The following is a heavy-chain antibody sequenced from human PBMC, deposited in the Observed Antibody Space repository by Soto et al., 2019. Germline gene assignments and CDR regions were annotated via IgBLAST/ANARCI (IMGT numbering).Heavy chain of an antibody. Sequence: SETLSLTCAVSGGSISSENWWSWVRQPPGKGLEWIGEIYHSGSTNSNPSLKSRVTISVDKSKNQFSLKLSSVTAADTAVYYCASGRGYSYGSFDYWGQGTLVTVSS. J-gene: IGHJ4*02. CDR3: ASGRGYSYGSFDY. V-gene: IGHV4-4*02. CDR1: GGSISSENW. CDR2: IYHSGST. D-gene: IGHD5-18*01.